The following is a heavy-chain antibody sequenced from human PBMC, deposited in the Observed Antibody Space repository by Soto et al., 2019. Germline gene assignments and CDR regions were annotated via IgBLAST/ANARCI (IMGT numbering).Heavy chain of an antibody. J-gene: IGHJ5*02. D-gene: IGHD6-13*01. CDR1: GGSISSYY. Sequence: SETLSLTCTVSGGSISSYYWSWIRQPPGKGLEWIGYIYYSGSTNYNPSLKSRVTISVDTSKNKFSLKLSSVTAADTAVYYCARAPLEAAAAGTFWFDPWGQGTLVTVSS. CDR3: ARAPLEAAAAGTFWFDP. V-gene: IGHV4-59*01. CDR2: IYYSGST.